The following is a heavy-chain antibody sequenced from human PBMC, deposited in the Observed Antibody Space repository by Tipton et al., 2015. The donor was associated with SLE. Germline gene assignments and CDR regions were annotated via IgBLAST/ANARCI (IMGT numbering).Heavy chain of an antibody. CDR1: GFTFGDFA. CDR2: IRSKPYGGTT. CDR3: SRGYNWNRRY. V-gene: IGHV3-49*04. D-gene: IGHD1-20*01. Sequence: SLRLSCTASGFTFGDFAMSWVRQAPGKGLEWVGFIRSKPYGGTTEYAASVKGRVTISRDDSKSIAYLQMNSLKTEDTAVYYCSRGYNWNRRYWGQGTLVTVSS. J-gene: IGHJ4*02.